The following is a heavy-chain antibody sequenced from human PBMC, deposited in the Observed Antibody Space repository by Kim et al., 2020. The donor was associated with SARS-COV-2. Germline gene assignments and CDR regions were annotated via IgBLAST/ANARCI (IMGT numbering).Heavy chain of an antibody. CDR2: INWNGGST. J-gene: IGHJ2*01. CDR3: ARLKADSSGYYYFYWYFDL. V-gene: IGHV3-20*01. Sequence: GGSLRLSCAASGFTFDDYGMSWVRQAPGKGLEWVSGINWNGGSTGYADSVKGRFTISRDNAKNSLYLQMNSLRAEDTALYHCARLKADSSGYYYFYWYFDLWGRGTLVTVSS. CDR1: GFTFDDYG. D-gene: IGHD3-22*01.